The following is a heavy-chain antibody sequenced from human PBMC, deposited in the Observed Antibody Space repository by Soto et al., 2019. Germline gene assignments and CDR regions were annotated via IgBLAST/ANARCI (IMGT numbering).Heavy chain of an antibody. J-gene: IGHJ4*02. D-gene: IGHD3-10*01. V-gene: IGHV4-59*01. CDR3: ARESYYGSGATVVAY. CDR1: GGSISGYY. Sequence: QVQLQESGPGLVRPSETLSLTCTVSGGSISGYYWSWIRQPPGKGLEWIGYIYYSGTTSYNPSLTSRVTMSVDTSKNQFSLKVHSVTAADTAVYYCARESYYGSGATVVAYWGQGTLVTVSS. CDR2: IYYSGTT.